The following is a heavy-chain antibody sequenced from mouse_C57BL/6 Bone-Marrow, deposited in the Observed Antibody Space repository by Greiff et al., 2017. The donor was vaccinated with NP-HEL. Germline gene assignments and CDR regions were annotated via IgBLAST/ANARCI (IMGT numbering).Heavy chain of an antibody. CDR1: GYSITSGYY. CDR3: ARRTGTDY. CDR2: ISYDGSN. D-gene: IGHD4-1*01. V-gene: IGHV3-6*01. Sequence: EVKLEESGPGLVKPSQSLSLTCSVTGYSITSGYYWNWIRQFPGNKLEWMGYISYDGSNNYNPSLKNRISITRDTSKNQFFLKLNSVTTEDTATYYCARRTGTDYWGQGTTLTVSS. J-gene: IGHJ2*01.